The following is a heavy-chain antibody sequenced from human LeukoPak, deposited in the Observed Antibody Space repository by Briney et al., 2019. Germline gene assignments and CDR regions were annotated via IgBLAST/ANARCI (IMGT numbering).Heavy chain of an antibody. CDR3: ARDRRYCSSTSCYRNNNFDY. CDR1: GFTFSSYW. D-gene: IGHD2-2*01. V-gene: IGHV3-7*01. CDR2: IKQDGSEK. J-gene: IGHJ4*02. Sequence: GGPLRLSCAASGFTFSSYWMSWVRQAPGKGLEWVANIKQDGSEKYYVDSVKGRFTISRDNAKNSLYLQMNSLRAEDTAVYYCARDRRYCSSTSCYRNNNFDYWGQGTLVTVSS.